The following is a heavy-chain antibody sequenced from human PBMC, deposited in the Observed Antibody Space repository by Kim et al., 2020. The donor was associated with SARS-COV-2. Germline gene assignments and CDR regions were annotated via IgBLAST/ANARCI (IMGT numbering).Heavy chain of an antibody. Sequence: THNPSLKSRVTISVDTSKNQFSLKLSSVTAADTAVYYCTRKEDYFYGMDVWGQWTTVTVSS. V-gene: IGHV4-59*01. CDR3: TRKEDYFYGMDV. J-gene: IGHJ6*02.